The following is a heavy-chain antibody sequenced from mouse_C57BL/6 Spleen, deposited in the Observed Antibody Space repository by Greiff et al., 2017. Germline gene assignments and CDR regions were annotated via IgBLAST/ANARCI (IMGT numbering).Heavy chain of an antibody. CDR2: IYPGDGDT. J-gene: IGHJ3*01. CDR3: ARSPITTVVAPAY. D-gene: IGHD1-1*01. Sequence: QVQLKQSGAELVKPGASVKISCKASGYAFSSYWLNWVKQRPGKGLEWIGQIYPGDGDTNYNGKFKGKATLTADKSSSTAYMQLSSLTSEDSAVYFCARSPITTVVAPAYWGQGTLVTVSA. CDR1: GYAFSSYW. V-gene: IGHV1-80*01.